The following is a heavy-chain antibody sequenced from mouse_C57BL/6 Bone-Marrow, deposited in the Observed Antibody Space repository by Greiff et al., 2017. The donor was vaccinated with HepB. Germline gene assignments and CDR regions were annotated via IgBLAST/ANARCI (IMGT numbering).Heavy chain of an antibody. V-gene: IGHV1-81*01. CDR2: IYTRSGNT. CDR3: ARDPPYYYGQYYFDY. D-gene: IGHD1-1*01. Sequence: VQLQESGAELARPGASVKLSCKASGYTFPSYGISWVKQRTGQGLEWIGEIYTRSGNTYYNEKFKGKATLTADKSSSTAYMELRSLTSEDSAVYFCARDPPYYYGQYYFDYWGQGTTLTVSS. CDR1: GYTFPSYG. J-gene: IGHJ2*01.